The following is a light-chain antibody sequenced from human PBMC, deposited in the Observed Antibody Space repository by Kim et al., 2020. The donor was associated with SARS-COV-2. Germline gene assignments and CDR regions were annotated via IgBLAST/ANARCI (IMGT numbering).Light chain of an antibody. CDR1: RLGDKY. CDR2: EGT. V-gene: IGLV3-1*01. Sequence: SYELAQPPSVSVSPGQTASITCSGDRLGDKYACWYQQKPGQSPVLVIYEGTERPSGIPERFSGSKSGTTATLTISGTQATDEADYYCQAWDSRTVIFGGGTQLTV. CDR3: QAWDSRTVI. J-gene: IGLJ2*01.